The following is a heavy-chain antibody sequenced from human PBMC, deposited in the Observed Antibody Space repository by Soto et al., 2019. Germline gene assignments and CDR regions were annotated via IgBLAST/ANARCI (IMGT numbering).Heavy chain of an antibody. D-gene: IGHD6-13*01. CDR2: IFSNDEK. CDR3: ARIHSSSWYGFDP. Sequence: QVTLKESGPVLVKPTETLTLTCTVSGFSLSNARMGVSWIRQPPGKALEWLAHIFSNDEKSYSTSLKSRLTIPQDTSNRQVVLTTTNMDPVDTARYYCARIHSSSWYGFDPWGQGTLVPVSP. V-gene: IGHV2-26*01. J-gene: IGHJ5*02. CDR1: GFSLSNARMG.